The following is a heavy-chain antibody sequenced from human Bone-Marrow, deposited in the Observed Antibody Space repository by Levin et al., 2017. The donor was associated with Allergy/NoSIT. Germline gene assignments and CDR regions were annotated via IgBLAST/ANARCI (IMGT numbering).Heavy chain of an antibody. CDR1: GFTFSSYA. CDR2: ISGSGGST. D-gene: IGHD2-2*01. CDR3: ANFVVPAAINYYYYGMDG. J-gene: IGHJ6*02. V-gene: IGHV3-23*01. Sequence: GGSLRLSCAASGFTFSSYAMSWVRQAPGKGLEWVSAISGSGGSTYYADSVKGRFTISRDNSKNTLYLQMNSLRAEDTAVYYCANFVVPAAINYYYYGMDGWGQGTTVTVSS.